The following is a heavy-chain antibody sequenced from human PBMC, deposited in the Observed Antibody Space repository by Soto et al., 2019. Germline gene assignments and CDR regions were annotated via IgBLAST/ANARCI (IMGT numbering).Heavy chain of an antibody. D-gene: IGHD3-22*01. Sequence: QITLKESGPTLVKPTQTLTLTCTFSGFSLSTSGVGVGWIRQPPGKALEWLALIYWNDDKRYSPSLKSRLTITTDTSKNQVVLTMTNMDPVDTATYYCAHRLNYYDSSGYYSHFQHWGQGTLVTVSS. CDR2: IYWNDDK. J-gene: IGHJ1*01. CDR1: GFSLSTSGVG. CDR3: AHRLNYYDSSGYYSHFQH. V-gene: IGHV2-5*01.